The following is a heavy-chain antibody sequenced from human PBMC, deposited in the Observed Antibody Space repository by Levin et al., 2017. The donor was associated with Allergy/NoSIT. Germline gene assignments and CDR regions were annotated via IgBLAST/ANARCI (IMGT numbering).Heavy chain of an antibody. CDR2: ISYDGSNK. D-gene: IGHD6-13*01. V-gene: IGHV3-33*01. CDR1: GFTFSTYG. CDR3: AREPSGASSWPHFDH. J-gene: IGHJ4*02. Sequence: GESLKISCAASGFTFSTYGVHWVRQPPGKGLEWVAGISYDGSNKYYADSVKGRFSISRDNSKNTLYLQMTSLGADDTAVFYCAREPSGASSWPHFDHRGQGALVTVSS.